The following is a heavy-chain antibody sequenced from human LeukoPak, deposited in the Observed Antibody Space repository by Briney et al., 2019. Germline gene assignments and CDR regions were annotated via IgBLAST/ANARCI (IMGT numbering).Heavy chain of an antibody. D-gene: IGHD4-17*01. CDR3: ARGPYDYGEYIDY. CDR2: IDSSSTI. V-gene: IGHV3-69-1*01. J-gene: IGHJ4*02. CDR1: GFPFSEYS. Sequence: GGSLRLSCAASGFPFSEYSMNWVRQAPGKGLEWFSYIDSSSTIYYADSVKGRFTISRDNAKNSLYLQLNSLRAEDTAVYYCARGPYDYGEYIDYWGQGTLVTVSS.